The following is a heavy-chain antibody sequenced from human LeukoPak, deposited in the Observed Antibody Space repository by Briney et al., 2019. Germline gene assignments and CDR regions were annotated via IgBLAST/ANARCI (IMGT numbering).Heavy chain of an antibody. D-gene: IGHD5-24*01. J-gene: IGHJ4*02. V-gene: IGHV3-48*03. CDR2: ISSSGSTI. Sequence: PGGSLRLSCAASGFTFSSYEMNWVRQAPGKGLEWVSYISSSGSTIYYADSVKGRFTISRDNAKNSLYLQMNSLRAEDTAVYYCARVGEYVGGYNYFDYWGQGTLVTVSS. CDR1: GFTFSSYE. CDR3: ARVGEYVGGYNYFDY.